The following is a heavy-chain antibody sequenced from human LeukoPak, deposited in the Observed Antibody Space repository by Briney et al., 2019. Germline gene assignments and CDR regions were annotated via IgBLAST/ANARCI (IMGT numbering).Heavy chain of an antibody. CDR1: GYTFTSYG. CDR2: ISAYNSNT. J-gene: IGHJ4*02. D-gene: IGHD3-3*01. V-gene: IGHV1-18*01. CDR3: ARDTYYDFWSGPNY. Sequence: ASVKVSCKASGYTFTSYGISWVRQAPGQGLEWMGWISAYNSNTNYAQKLQGRVTLTTDTSTSTAYMELRSQRSDDTAMYYCARDTYYDFWSGPNYWGQGTLVTVSS.